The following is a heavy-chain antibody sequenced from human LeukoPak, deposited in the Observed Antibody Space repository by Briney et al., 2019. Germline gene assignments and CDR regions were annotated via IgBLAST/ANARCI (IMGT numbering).Heavy chain of an antibody. CDR2: INAGNGNT. D-gene: IGHD5-24*01. CDR1: GYTFTNYA. CDR3: ARGVEMATIGPDY. J-gene: IGHJ4*02. Sequence: ASVKVSCKASGYTFTNYAMHWVRQAPGQRLEWMGWINAGNGNTKYSQKFQGRVTITRDTSASTAYMELSSLRSEDTAVYYCARGVEMATIGPDYWGQGTLVTVSS. V-gene: IGHV1-3*01.